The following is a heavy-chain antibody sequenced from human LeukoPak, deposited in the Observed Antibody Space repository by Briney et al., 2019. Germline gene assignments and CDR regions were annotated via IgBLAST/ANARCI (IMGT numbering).Heavy chain of an antibody. Sequence: GGSLILSCSASGFTFRSYEMNWVRQAPGKGLEWVSYISISGSTIYYADSVKGRFTISRDNTKNSLYLQMNSLRAEDTAVYYCARARGFYFDYWGQGTLVTVSS. J-gene: IGHJ4*02. CDR3: ARARGFYFDY. CDR1: GFTFRSYE. CDR2: ISISGSTI. V-gene: IGHV3-48*03. D-gene: IGHD6-25*01.